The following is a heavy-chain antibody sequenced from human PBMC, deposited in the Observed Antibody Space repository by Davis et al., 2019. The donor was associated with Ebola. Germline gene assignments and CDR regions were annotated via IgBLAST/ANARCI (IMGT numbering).Heavy chain of an antibody. CDR1: GGSIDSGGVY. CDR2: TYNRGRT. J-gene: IGHJ3*01. Sequence: SETLSLTCTVSGGSIDSGGVYWSWIRQFPGRGLEWIGYTYNRGRTYYSPSLKSRVTISIDTSKNQFSLRLNSVTAADTAVYYCVRDPAVAVADHDAFDLWGQGTMVIVSS. CDR3: VRDPAVAVADHDAFDL. V-gene: IGHV4-31*03. D-gene: IGHD6-19*01.